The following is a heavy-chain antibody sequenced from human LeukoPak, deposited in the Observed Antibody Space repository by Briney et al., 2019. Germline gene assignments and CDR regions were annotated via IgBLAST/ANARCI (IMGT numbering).Heavy chain of an antibody. CDR3: ARRPRYCSSTSCYTFDY. Sequence: ASVKVSCKASGGTFSSYAISWLRQAPGLGLEWMGGIIPIFGTANYAQKFQGRVTITADESTSTAYMELSSLRSEDTAVYYCARRPRYCSSTSCYTFDYWGQGTLVTVSS. J-gene: IGHJ4*02. CDR1: GGTFSSYA. V-gene: IGHV1-69*13. D-gene: IGHD2-2*02. CDR2: IIPIFGTA.